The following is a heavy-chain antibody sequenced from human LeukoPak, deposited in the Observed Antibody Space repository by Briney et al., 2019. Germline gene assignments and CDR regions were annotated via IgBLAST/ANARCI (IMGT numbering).Heavy chain of an antibody. CDR2: IDSSGSNI. CDR3: ARTKEMASISYFDS. D-gene: IGHD5-24*01. CDR1: GFTFSSYS. Sequence: RPGGSLRLSCAASGFTFSSYSMNWVRQAPGKGLEWVSYIDSSGSNIHYADSVKGRFTISRDNAKNSLYLQMNSLRAEDTAVYYCARTKEMASISYFDSWGQGTLVTVSS. J-gene: IGHJ4*02. V-gene: IGHV3-48*04.